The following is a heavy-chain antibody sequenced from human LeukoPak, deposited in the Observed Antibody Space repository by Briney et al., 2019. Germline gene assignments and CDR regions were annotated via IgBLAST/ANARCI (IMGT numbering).Heavy chain of an antibody. CDR1: GGSLSSYY. J-gene: IGHJ4*02. V-gene: IGHV4-59*08. D-gene: IGHD5-18*01. CDR2: SHYSGST. Sequence: PSETLSLTCTVSGGSLSSYYWSWIRQPPGKGLEWIGYSHYSGSTNYNPSLKSRVIISVDTSENQFSLKLSSVTAADTAVYYCARHTGEYSYGYRYFEHWGQGTVVFVSS. CDR3: ARHTGEYSYGYRYFEH.